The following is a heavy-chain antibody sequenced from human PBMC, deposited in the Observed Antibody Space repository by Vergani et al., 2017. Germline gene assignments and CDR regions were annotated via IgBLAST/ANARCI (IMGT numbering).Heavy chain of an antibody. CDR1: GFTFSTYA. D-gene: IGHD2-2*01. V-gene: IGHV3-23*01. CDR2: ISGSGGST. CDR3: ASGVPGYQLATQYFQH. Sequence: EVQLLESGGGLVQPGGSLRLSCVASGFTFSTYAMSWVRQAPGKGLEWVSGISGSGGSTDYTDSVKGRFTISRDISKNRLYLQMNSLRPEDTAVYYCASGVPGYQLATQYFQHWGQGTLVTVSS. J-gene: IGHJ1*01.